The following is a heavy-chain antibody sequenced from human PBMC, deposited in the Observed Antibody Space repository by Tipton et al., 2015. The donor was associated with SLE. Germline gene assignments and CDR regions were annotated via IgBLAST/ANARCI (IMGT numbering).Heavy chain of an antibody. CDR3: GRDTTYKIDY. J-gene: IGHJ4*02. D-gene: IGHD1-1*01. Sequence: LRLSCAASGFTFSSYWMSWVRQAPGKGLEWVANIKQDGSEKYYMDSVNGRFTISRDNAKNSLYLQMNYLGAEDTAVYYCGRDTTYKIDYWGQGTLVTVSS. CDR1: GFTFSSYW. CDR2: IKQDGSEK. V-gene: IGHV3-7*01.